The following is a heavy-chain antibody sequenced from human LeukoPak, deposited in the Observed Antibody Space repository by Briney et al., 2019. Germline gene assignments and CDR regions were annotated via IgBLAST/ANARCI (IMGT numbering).Heavy chain of an antibody. D-gene: IGHD3-10*01. Sequence: GASVKVSCKASGYTFTSYGISWVRQAPGQGLEWMGIINPSGGSTSYAQKFQGRVTMTRDTSTSTVYMELSSLRSEDTAVYYCARDQMGRSGSSAYWGQGTLVTVSS. V-gene: IGHV1-46*01. CDR2: INPSGGST. CDR3: ARDQMGRSGSSAY. CDR1: GYTFTSYG. J-gene: IGHJ4*02.